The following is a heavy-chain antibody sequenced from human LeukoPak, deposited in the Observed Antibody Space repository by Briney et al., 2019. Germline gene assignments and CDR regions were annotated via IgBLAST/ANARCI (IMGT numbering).Heavy chain of an antibody. CDR1: GGSISSYY. CDR2: IYYSGST. D-gene: IGHD3-9*01. CDR3: ARGGRLRYFDWLPWD. J-gene: IGHJ4*02. Sequence: PSETLSLTCTVSGGSISSYYWSWIRQPPGQGLEWIGYIYYSGSTNYNPSLKSRVTISVDTSKDQFSLKLSSVTAADTAVYYCARGGRLRYFDWLPWDWGQGTLVTVSS. V-gene: IGHV4-59*01.